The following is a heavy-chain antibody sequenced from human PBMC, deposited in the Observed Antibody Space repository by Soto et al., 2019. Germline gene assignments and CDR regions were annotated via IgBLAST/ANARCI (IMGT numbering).Heavy chain of an antibody. CDR3: AREIVKDYRSGSYSTNSFDP. CDR1: GYTFTGYY. V-gene: IGHV1-2*04. D-gene: IGHD3-10*01. Sequence: QVQLVQSGAEVKKPGASVKVSCKASGYTFTGYYMHWVRQAPGQGLEWMGWINPNSGGTNYAQKFQGWVTMTRDTSISTPYMELSSLISDDTAVYYCAREIVKDYRSGSYSTNSFDPWGQGTLVTVSS. CDR2: INPNSGGT. J-gene: IGHJ5*02.